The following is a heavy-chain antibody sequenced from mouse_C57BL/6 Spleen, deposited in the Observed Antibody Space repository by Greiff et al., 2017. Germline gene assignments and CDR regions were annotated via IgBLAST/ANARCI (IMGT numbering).Heavy chain of an antibody. J-gene: IGHJ4*01. CDR3: AREEDYYGSSYVGYAMDY. CDR2: IYPRSGNT. D-gene: IGHD1-1*01. Sequence: VQLQQSGAELARPGASVKLSCKASGYTFTSYGISWVKQRTGQGLEWIGEIYPRSGNTYYNEKFKGKATLTADKSSSTAYMELRSLTSEDSAVYFCAREEDYYGSSYVGYAMDYWGQGTSVTVSS. V-gene: IGHV1-81*01. CDR1: GYTFTSYG.